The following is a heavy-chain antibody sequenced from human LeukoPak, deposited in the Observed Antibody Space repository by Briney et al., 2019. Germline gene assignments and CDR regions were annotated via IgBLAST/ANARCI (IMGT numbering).Heavy chain of an antibody. D-gene: IGHD3-22*01. V-gene: IGHV4-34*01. CDR2: INHSGST. CDR1: GGSFSGYY. CDR3: ARERNWPDYYDSSGPFDY. J-gene: IGHJ4*02. Sequence: ETLSLTCAVYGGSFSGYYWSWIRQPPGKGLEWIGEINHSGSTNYNPSLKSRVTISVDRSKNQFSLKLSSVTAADTAVYYCARERNWPDYYDSSGPFDYWGQGTLVTVSS.